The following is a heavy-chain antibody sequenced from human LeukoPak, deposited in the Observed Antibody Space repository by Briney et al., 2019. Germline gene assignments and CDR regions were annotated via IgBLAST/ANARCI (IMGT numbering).Heavy chain of an antibody. D-gene: IGHD5-18*01. Sequence: ASVKVSCKASGYTFSNYAISWVRQDPGQGLEWVGWISAYNGNTNYAQKLQDRVTMTTDTSTNTAYMELRGLRSDDTAVYYCARFRRDTSPYYLDYWGQGSLVTVSS. CDR3: ARFRRDTSPYYLDY. CDR2: ISAYNGNT. V-gene: IGHV1-18*01. CDR1: GYTFSNYA. J-gene: IGHJ4*02.